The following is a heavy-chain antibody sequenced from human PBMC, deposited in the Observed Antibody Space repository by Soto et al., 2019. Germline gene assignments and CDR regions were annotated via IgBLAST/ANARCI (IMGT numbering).Heavy chain of an antibody. CDR1: GFTFSSYW. V-gene: IGHV3-74*01. CDR3: AKKGGGSYYFDY. CDR2: INSDGSST. J-gene: IGHJ4*02. Sequence: EVQLVESGGGLVQPGGGSLRLSCAASGFTFSSYWMHWVRQAPGKGLVWVARINSDGSSTSHADSVKGRFTISRDNAKNTLYLQMNRPRAEDTAVYYCAKKGGGSYYFDYWGQGTLVTVSS. D-gene: IGHD3-16*01.